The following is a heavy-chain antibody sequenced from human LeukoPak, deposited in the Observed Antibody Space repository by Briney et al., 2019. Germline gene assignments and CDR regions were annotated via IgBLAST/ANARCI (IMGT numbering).Heavy chain of an antibody. CDR1: GLNFNNYG. D-gene: IGHD6-13*01. J-gene: IGHJ5*02. Sequence: GTSLRLSCAASGLNFNNYGMNWVRQAPGKGLEWVAFISYDGSNKYYADSVKGRFTISRDNSKNTLYLQMDSLRAEDTAVYYCARGLAAAGTNLLTALNWFDPWGQGTLVTVSS. V-gene: IGHV3-30*03. CDR2: ISYDGSNK. CDR3: ARGLAAAGTNLLTALNWFDP.